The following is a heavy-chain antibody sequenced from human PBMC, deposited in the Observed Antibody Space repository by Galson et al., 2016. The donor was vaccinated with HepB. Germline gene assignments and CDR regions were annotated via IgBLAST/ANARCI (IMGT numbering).Heavy chain of an antibody. CDR1: GFTVSSNY. CDR2: VYSGGST. Sequence: SLRLSCAASGFTVSSNYMNWVRQAPGKGLEWVSVVYSGGSTNYADSVKGRFTISRDNSRNTLYLQMNSLRAEDTAVYYCAVASVAGVLGSFYSWGQGTLVIVSS. CDR3: AVASVAGVLGSFYS. V-gene: IGHV3-53*01. D-gene: IGHD6-19*01. J-gene: IGHJ5*01.